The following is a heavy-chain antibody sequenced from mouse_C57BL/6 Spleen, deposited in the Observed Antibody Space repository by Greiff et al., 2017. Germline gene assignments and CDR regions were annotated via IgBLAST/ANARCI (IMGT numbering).Heavy chain of an antibody. CDR2: IYPGSGNT. Sequence: QVHVKQSGAELVRPGASVKLSCKASGYTFTDYYINWVKQRPGQGLEWIARIYPGSGNTYYNEKFKGKATLTAEKSSSTAYMQLSSLTSEDSAVYFCARWYAYFDYWGQGTTLTVSS. CDR1: GYTFTDYY. J-gene: IGHJ2*01. CDR3: ARWYAYFDY. V-gene: IGHV1-76*01. D-gene: IGHD2-14*01.